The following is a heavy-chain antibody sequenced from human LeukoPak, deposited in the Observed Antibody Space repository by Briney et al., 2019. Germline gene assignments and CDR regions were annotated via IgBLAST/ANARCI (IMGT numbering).Heavy chain of an antibody. J-gene: IGHJ4*02. CDR1: GGTFSSYA. D-gene: IGHD2-2*01. CDR2: IIPIFGTA. CDR3: ARARVAEDQPFDN. Sequence: SVKVSCKASGGTFSSYAISWVRQAPGQGLEWMGGIIPIFGTANYAQKFQGRVTITTDESTSTAYMELSSLRSEDTAVYYCARARVAEDQPFDNWGQGTLVTVSS. V-gene: IGHV1-69*05.